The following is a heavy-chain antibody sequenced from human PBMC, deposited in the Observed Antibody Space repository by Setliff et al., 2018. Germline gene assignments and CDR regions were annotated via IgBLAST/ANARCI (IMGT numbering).Heavy chain of an antibody. CDR1: GDTFSSYA. Sequence: SVKVSCKASGDTFSSYAIDWVRQAPGQGLEWMGGIIPIFGTANYAQKFQGRLTITTVGSTSTAYMELSSLRSEDTAVYYCARADYIRYFYMDAWGKGTTVTV. CDR2: IIPIFGTA. D-gene: IGHD4-4*01. CDR3: ARADYIRYFYMDA. J-gene: IGHJ6*03. V-gene: IGHV1-69*05.